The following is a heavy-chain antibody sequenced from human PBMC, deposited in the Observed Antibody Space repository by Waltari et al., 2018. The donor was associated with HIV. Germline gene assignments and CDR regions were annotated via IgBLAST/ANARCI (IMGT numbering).Heavy chain of an antibody. Sequence: VQLVESGRGLVQPGGSLSLSCAASWFKFEDFAMHGVRQAPGKGLEGVSGISWNSGTRGYADSVKGRFTISRDNAKNSLSLQMNSLRAEDTALYYCAKVGMTAVTSYAIDIWGQGTMVTVSS. CDR1: WFKFEDFA. J-gene: IGHJ3*02. CDR2: ISWNSGTR. V-gene: IGHV3-9*01. D-gene: IGHD4-17*01. CDR3: AKVGMTAVTSYAIDI.